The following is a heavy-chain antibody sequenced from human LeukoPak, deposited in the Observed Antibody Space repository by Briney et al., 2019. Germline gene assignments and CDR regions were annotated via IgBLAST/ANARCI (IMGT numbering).Heavy chain of an antibody. CDR1: GGSISSSSYY. V-gene: IGHV4-39*01. CDR3: ASQNYYDSSGYYDY. CDR2: IYYSGST. Sequence: SETLSLTCTVSGGSISSSSYYWGWIRQPPGKGLEWIGSIYYSGSTYYNPSLKSRVTISVDTSKNQFSLKLSSVTAADMAVYYCASQNYYDSSGYYDYWGQGTLVTVSS. D-gene: IGHD3-22*01. J-gene: IGHJ4*02.